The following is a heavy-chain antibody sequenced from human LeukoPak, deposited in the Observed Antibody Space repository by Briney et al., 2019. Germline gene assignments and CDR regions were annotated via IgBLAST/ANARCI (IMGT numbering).Heavy chain of an antibody. CDR1: GFTFGDYA. V-gene: IGHV3-49*04. CDR3: TKALIVVALD. D-gene: IGHD3-22*01. J-gene: IGHJ4*02. Sequence: GGSLRLSCTASGFTFGDYAMSWVRQAPGKGLEWVGFIRSKAYGGTTEYAASVKGRFTISRDDSKSIAYLQMNSLKTEDTAVYYCTKALIVVALDWGQGTLVTVSS. CDR2: IRSKAYGGTT.